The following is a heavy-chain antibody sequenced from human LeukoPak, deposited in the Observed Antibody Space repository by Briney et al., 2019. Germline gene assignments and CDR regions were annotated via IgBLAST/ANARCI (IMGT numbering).Heavy chain of an antibody. CDR3: ARDQGQWNYNYYMDV. CDR2: ISAYNGNT. J-gene: IGHJ6*03. CDR1: GYTFTGYY. V-gene: IGHV1-18*04. D-gene: IGHD6-19*01. Sequence: ASVKVSCKASGYTFTGYYMHWVRQAPGQGLEWMGWISAYNGNTNYAQKVQGRVTMTTDTSTNTAYMVLRSLRSDDTAVYYCARDQGQWNYNYYMDVWGEGTTVTISS.